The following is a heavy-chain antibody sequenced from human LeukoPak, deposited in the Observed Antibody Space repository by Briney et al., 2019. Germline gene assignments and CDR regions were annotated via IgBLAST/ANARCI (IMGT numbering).Heavy chain of an antibody. CDR1: GYTFTSYY. J-gene: IGHJ4*02. D-gene: IGHD3-16*01. V-gene: IGHV1-2*02. CDR3: ARPYLRRRLYFDY. CDR2: SNPNSGGT. Sequence: ASVKVSCKASGYTFTSYYMHWGRQAPGQGLEWMGWSNPNSGGTNYAQKFQGRVTMTRDTSISTAYMELSRLRSDDTAVYYCARPYLRRRLYFDYWGQGTLVTVSS.